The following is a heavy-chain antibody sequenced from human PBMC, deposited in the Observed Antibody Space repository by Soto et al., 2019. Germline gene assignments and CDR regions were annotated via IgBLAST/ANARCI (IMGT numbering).Heavy chain of an antibody. V-gene: IGHV3-23*01. Sequence: XESLSLSCAASGFPFTTYPMNWVRQAPGKGLEWVSYISGSGISAFYADSVKGRFAISRDNSKNTVSLQMNSLRAEDTAVYYCVKFPVITESYYYQDMDVWGRGTTVTVSS. CDR3: VKFPVITESYYYQDMDV. D-gene: IGHD4-4*01. CDR1: GFPFTTYP. CDR2: ISGSGISA. J-gene: IGHJ6*02.